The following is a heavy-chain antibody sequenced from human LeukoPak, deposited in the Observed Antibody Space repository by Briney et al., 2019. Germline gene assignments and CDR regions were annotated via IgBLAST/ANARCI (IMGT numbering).Heavy chain of an antibody. CDR2: IKQDGSEK. CDR3: AKPHPEVAANNY. Sequence: PGGSLRLSCAASGFTFSSYGMSWVRQAPGKGLEWVANIKQDGSEKYYVDSVKGRFTISRDNAKNSLYLQMNSLRAEDTAVYYCAKPHPEVAANNYWGQGTLVTVSS. CDR1: GFTFSSYG. J-gene: IGHJ4*02. D-gene: IGHD2-15*01. V-gene: IGHV3-7*01.